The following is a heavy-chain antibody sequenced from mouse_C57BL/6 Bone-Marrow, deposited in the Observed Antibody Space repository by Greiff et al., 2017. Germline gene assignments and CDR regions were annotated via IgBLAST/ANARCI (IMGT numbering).Heavy chain of an antibody. CDR3: TTGYDWFAY. D-gene: IGHD2-3*01. J-gene: IGHJ3*01. V-gene: IGHV14-1*01. CDR2: IDPEDGDT. CDR1: GFNIKDYY. Sequence: EVQLQQSGAELVKPGASVKLSCTASGFNIKDYYMHWVKQRTEQGLEWIGRIDPEDGDTEYASKFQGKATITADTSSNTAYLQLSSLTSEDTAVYYCTTGYDWFAYWGQGTLVTVSA.